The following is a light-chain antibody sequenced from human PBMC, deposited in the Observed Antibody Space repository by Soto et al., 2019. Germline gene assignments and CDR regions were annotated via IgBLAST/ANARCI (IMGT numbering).Light chain of an antibody. Sequence: QSALTQPASVSGSPGQSITISCTGTSSDVGGYNYVSWYQQHPGKAPKLMIFEVSNRPSGVSNRFSGSKSGNTASLTISGLQAKDEADYYCSSYRSSTTLEVFGTGTKVTVL. J-gene: IGLJ1*01. CDR2: EVS. CDR3: SSYRSSTTLEV. CDR1: SSDVGGYNY. V-gene: IGLV2-14*01.